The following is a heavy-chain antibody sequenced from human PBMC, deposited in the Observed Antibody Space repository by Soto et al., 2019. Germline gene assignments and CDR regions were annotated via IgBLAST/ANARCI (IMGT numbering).Heavy chain of an antibody. J-gene: IGHJ6*02. D-gene: IGHD3-10*01. Sequence: AAVKVSCKASGYTFTSYDINWVRQAPGQGLEWMGIINPSGGSTSYAQKFQGRVTMTRDTSTSTVYMELSSLRSEDTAVYYCARARQRITMVRGPSMDGMDVWGQGTTVTVSS. V-gene: IGHV1-46*01. CDR2: INPSGGST. CDR3: ARARQRITMVRGPSMDGMDV. CDR1: GYTFTSYD.